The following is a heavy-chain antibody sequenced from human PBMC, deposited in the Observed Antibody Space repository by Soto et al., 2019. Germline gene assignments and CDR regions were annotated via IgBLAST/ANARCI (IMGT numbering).Heavy chain of an antibody. CDR2: INAHNGNT. CDR3: ARDPALGGPFDY. CDR1: GYTFTSYG. J-gene: IGHJ4*02. Sequence: QVQLVQSGAEVKKPGASVKVSCKASGYTFTSYGISWVRQAPGQGLEWMGWINAHNGNTKYAQKVQGRVTMTTDTSTSTAYMKLRSLRSDDTAVYYCARDPALGGPFDYWGQGTLVTVSS. V-gene: IGHV1-18*01. D-gene: IGHD3-16*01.